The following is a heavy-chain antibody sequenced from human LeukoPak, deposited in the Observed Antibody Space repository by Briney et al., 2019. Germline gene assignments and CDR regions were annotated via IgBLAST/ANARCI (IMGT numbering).Heavy chain of an antibody. J-gene: IGHJ4*02. CDR2: IYYSGST. CDR3: ARNRWGGYSYGDFDY. Sequence: SETLPLTCTVSGGSISSSSYYWGWIRQPPGKGLEWIGTIYYSGSTYYNPSLKSRVTISVDTSKNQFSLKLNSVTAADTAVYYCARNRWGGYSYGDFDYWGQGTLVTVSS. D-gene: IGHD5-18*01. V-gene: IGHV4-39*01. CDR1: GGSISSSSYY.